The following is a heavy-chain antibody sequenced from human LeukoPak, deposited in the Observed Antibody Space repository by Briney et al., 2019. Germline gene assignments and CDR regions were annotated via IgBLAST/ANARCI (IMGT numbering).Heavy chain of an antibody. D-gene: IGHD2-8*01. V-gene: IGHV3-23*01. CDR3: AKDRVMESARSFDY. CDR1: GFTFSIYA. Sequence: GGSLRLSCAASGFTFSIYAMSWVRQAPGEGLEWVSAISGDGCSTYYAASVKGRFTISRDNSKNTLYLQMNSLRAEDTAVYYFAKDRVMESARSFDYWGQGTLVTVSS. J-gene: IGHJ4*02. CDR2: ISGDGCST.